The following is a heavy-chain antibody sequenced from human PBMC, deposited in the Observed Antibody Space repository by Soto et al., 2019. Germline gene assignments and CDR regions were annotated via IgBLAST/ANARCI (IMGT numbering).Heavy chain of an antibody. D-gene: IGHD1-1*01. J-gene: IGHJ4*02. Sequence: PXASLRLSCAASGFTVSNYYMSGVRQAPGRGLQWVSVIYTAGPTYYADSVKGRFTISRDESKNTLYFQMDNLGAEDTATYYCARGKSRDAYNPLGYWGPGTLVTVSS. CDR2: IYTAGPT. CDR1: GFTVSNYY. CDR3: ARGKSRDAYNPLGY. V-gene: IGHV3-53*01.